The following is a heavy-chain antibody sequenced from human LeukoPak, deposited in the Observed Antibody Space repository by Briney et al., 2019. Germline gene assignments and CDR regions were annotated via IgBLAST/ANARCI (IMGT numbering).Heavy chain of an antibody. V-gene: IGHV3-53*01. CDR2: IYSGGST. CDR3: ARDQGDSSGYLAY. J-gene: IGHJ4*02. D-gene: IGHD3-22*01. CDR1: GFTVSSNY. Sequence: GGSLRLSCAASGFTVSSNYMSWVRQAPGKGLEWVSVIYSGGSTYYADSVKGRFTISRDNSKNTLYLQMNSLRAEDTAVYYCARDQGDSSGYLAYWGQGTLVTVSS.